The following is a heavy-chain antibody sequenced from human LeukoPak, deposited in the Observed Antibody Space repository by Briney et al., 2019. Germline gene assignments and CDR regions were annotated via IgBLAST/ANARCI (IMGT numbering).Heavy chain of an antibody. CDR1: GFSVSSTY. CDR2: IYSGGST. V-gene: IGHV3-53*01. Sequence: GGSLRHSRAPSGFSVSSTYMSWVRQALREGLEWGSVIYSGGSTYYADSVKGGFSISRDNSKNTLYLQMNSLRAEDTAVYYCARMFGYGYNWYVDLWGRGTLVTVSS. J-gene: IGHJ2*01. CDR3: ARMFGYGYNWYVDL. D-gene: IGHD5-24*01.